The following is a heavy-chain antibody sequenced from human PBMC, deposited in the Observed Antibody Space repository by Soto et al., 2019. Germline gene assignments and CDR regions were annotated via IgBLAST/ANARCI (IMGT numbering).Heavy chain of an antibody. CDR3: ARIVVGVTVDL. V-gene: IGHV4-61*01. CDR2: ISHTGDT. J-gene: IGHJ4*02. CDR1: DASVWSDPYF. D-gene: IGHD1-26*01. Sequence: QVQLRESGPGLLKPSETLALTCPVSDASVWSDPYFWTWIRQPPGKGLEWIAYISHTGDTNYNPSLKSRVTISIDTSRNQFSLTVTSVTAADTAVYFCARIVVGVTVDLWGQGSLVTVSS.